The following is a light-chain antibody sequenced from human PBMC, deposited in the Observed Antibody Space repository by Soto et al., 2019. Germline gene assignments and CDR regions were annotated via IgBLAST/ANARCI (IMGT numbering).Light chain of an antibody. CDR2: DAS. Sequence: DIQMTQSPSSLSASVGNRVTITCRASQSISSYLNWYQQKPGKAPKLLIYDASNMQSGVPSRCSGSGSGTVFTLTISSLQPEDCATYYCQQSYSTPPAFGQGTRLEIK. J-gene: IGKJ5*01. CDR1: QSISSY. V-gene: IGKV1-39*01. CDR3: QQSYSTPPA.